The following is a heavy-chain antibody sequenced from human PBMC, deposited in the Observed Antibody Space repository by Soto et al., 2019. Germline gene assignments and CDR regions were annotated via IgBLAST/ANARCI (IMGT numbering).Heavy chain of an antibody. J-gene: IGHJ6*02. Sequence: QVQLVESGGGVVQPGRSLRLSCAASGFTFSSYAMHWVRQAPGKGLEWVAVISYDGSNKYYADSVKGRFTISRDNSKNTLYLQMNSLRAEDTAVYYCARDLVVRGRYYYYYYGIDVSGQGTTVTVSS. CDR3: ARDLVVRGRYYYYYYGIDV. CDR2: ISYDGSNK. V-gene: IGHV3-30-3*01. CDR1: GFTFSSYA. D-gene: IGHD3-10*01.